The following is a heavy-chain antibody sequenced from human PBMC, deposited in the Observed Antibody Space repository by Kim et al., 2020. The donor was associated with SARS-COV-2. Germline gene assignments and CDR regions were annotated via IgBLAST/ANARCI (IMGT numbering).Heavy chain of an antibody. V-gene: IGHV3-9*01. Sequence: DSVKGRFTISRDDAKNSLYLQMNSLGAEDTALYYCAKDGRPLLWFGELGDWGQGTLVTVSS. CDR3: AKDGRPLLWFGELGD. D-gene: IGHD3-10*01. J-gene: IGHJ4*02.